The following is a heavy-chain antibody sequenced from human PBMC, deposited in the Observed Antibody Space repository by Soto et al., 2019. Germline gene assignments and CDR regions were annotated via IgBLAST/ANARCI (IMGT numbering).Heavy chain of an antibody. V-gene: IGHV2-70*01. CDR2: IDWDDDK. J-gene: IGHJ6*02. D-gene: IGHD1-7*01. CDR1: GFSLSTSGMC. Sequence: SGPTLVNPTQTLTLTCTFSGFSLSTSGMCVSWIRQPPGRALEWLALIDWDDDKYYSTSLKTRLTISKDTSKNQVVLTMTNMDPVDTATYYCARIGTNGYYYGMDVWGQGTTVTVSS. CDR3: ARIGTNGYYYGMDV.